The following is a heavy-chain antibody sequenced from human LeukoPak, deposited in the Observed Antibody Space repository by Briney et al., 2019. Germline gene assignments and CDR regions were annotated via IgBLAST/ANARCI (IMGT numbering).Heavy chain of an antibody. CDR3: ARLGVYNWSTGGRDY. V-gene: IGHV4-34*01. Sequence: SETLSLTCAVYGGSFSGYYWSWIRQPPGKGLEWIGEINHSGSTNYNPSLKSRVTISVDTSKNQFSLKLSSVTAADTAVYYCARLGVYNWSTGGRDYWGQGTLVTVSS. D-gene: IGHD1-20*01. J-gene: IGHJ4*02. CDR2: INHSGST. CDR1: GGSFSGYY.